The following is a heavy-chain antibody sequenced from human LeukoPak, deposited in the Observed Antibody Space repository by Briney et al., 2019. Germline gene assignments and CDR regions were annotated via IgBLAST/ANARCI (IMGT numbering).Heavy chain of an antibody. D-gene: IGHD5-18*01. CDR3: AKDQKSGVDTAMAS. CDR2: ISGSGGST. J-gene: IGHJ4*02. Sequence: GGSLRLSCAASGFTFSSYAMSWVRQAPGKGLEWVSAISGSGGSTYYADSVEGRFTISRDDSKNTLYLQMNSLRAEDTAVYYCAKDQKSGVDTAMASWGQGTLVTVSS. CDR1: GFTFSSYA. V-gene: IGHV3-23*01.